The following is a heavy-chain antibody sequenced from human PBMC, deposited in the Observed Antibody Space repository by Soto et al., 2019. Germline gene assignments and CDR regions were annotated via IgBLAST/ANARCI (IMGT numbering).Heavy chain of an antibody. J-gene: IGHJ4*02. Sequence: EVQLLESGGGLAQPGGSLRLSCAASGFTFSSYAMSWVRQAPGKGLEWVSAISGSGVSTYYADSVMGRFTISRDNSQNTLYLQMNSLRAEDTAVYYCAKSPGMYYYDSSGYYHYDYWGQGPLITVAS. V-gene: IGHV3-23*01. CDR2: ISGSGVST. CDR1: GFTFSSYA. D-gene: IGHD3-22*01. CDR3: AKSPGMYYYDSSGYYHYDY.